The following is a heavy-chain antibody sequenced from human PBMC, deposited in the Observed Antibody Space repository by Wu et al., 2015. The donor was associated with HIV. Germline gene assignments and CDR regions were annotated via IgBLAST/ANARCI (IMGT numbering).Heavy chain of an antibody. CDR1: GGIFSSHA. Sequence: QVQVVQSGAEVKKPGSSVKVSCKASGGIFSSHAINWVRQAPGQGLEWMGVIIPIFGTTNYAQKFQGRVTITTEKSSSTSYMELTSLTSNDTAVYYCAREIGSSGYFPWGQGTRVTVSS. CDR2: IIPIFGTT. J-gene: IGHJ5*02. V-gene: IGHV1-69*05. D-gene: IGHD3-22*01. CDR3: AREIGSSGYFP.